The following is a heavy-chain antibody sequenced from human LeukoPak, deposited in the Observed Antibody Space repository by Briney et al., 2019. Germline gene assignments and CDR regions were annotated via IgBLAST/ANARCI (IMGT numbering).Heavy chain of an antibody. CDR3: ARDYGSSSWYDY. CDR2: VNFDGTTT. Sequence: PGGSLRLSCAASGFTFSNYWLHWVRQAPGKGLVWVSRVNFDGTTTNYADSVKGRLTISRDNTKTTLYLQMNSLRAEDTAVYYCARDYGSSSWYDYWGQGTLVTVSS. J-gene: IGHJ4*02. CDR1: GFTFSNYW. D-gene: IGHD6-13*01. V-gene: IGHV3-74*01.